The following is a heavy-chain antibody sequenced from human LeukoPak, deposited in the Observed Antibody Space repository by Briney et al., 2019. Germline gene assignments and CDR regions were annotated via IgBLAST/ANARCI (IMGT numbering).Heavy chain of an antibody. CDR2: VYTSGTT. J-gene: IGHJ4*02. Sequence: PSETLSLSCTVSGDSISSGNHYWRWIRQPAGKGLQWIERVYTSGTTNYNPSLESRVTILVDTSKNQFSLRLSSVTAADTAVYYCARDKADGYSYYFDYWGQGTLVTVSS. CDR1: GDSISSGNHY. D-gene: IGHD2-15*01. V-gene: IGHV4-61*02. CDR3: ARDKADGYSYYFDY.